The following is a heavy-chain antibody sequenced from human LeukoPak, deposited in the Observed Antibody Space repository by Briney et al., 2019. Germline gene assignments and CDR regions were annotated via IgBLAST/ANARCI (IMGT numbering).Heavy chain of an antibody. CDR3: ARGIYGYFFAWFDP. J-gene: IGHJ5*02. CDR1: GGSIRSSYYY. Sequence: SETLSLTCTVSGGSIRSSYYYWGWIRQPPGKGLEWIGGIYDSGSTYYNPSLKSRVTISVDTSKNQFSLKLNSVTAADTAVYYCARGIYGYFFAWFDPWGQGTLVTVSS. V-gene: IGHV4-39*01. CDR2: IYDSGST. D-gene: IGHD5-18*01.